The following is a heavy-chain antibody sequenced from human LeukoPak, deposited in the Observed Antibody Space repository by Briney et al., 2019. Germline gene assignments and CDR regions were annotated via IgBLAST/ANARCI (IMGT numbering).Heavy chain of an antibody. D-gene: IGHD6-6*01. V-gene: IGHV3-7*03. CDR2: INSDGSEG. J-gene: IGHJ3*01. Sequence: GGSLRLPCAVSGFTFSGFWVSWSRQAPGKGLEWVASINSDGSEGYYADVVKGRFTISRDNAKNSLYLQINSLRAEDTAVYYCARSSYSSSSSVWGQGTMVTVSS. CDR1: GFTFSGFW. CDR3: ARSSYSSSSSV.